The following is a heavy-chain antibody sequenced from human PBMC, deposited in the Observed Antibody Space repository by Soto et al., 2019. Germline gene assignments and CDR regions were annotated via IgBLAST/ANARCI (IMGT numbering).Heavy chain of an antibody. CDR1: GGLFSSYP. V-gene: IGHV1-69*13. D-gene: IGHD2-21*01. CDR2: IIPVFQTA. J-gene: IGHJ4*02. Sequence: SVKVSCKASGGLFSSYPISWVRQVPGQGLEWMGGIIPVFQTAYYTQRFQGRVTITADESTNTAYMELSSLRSEDTAIYYCTRGGGGYTWFNEFWGQGTLVTVSS. CDR3: TRGGGGYTWFNEF.